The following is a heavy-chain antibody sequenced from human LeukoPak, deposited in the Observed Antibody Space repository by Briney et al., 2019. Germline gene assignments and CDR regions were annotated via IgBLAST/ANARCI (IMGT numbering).Heavy chain of an antibody. CDR1: GFTFSSYW. V-gene: IGHV3-74*01. D-gene: IGHD3-10*01. J-gene: IGHJ4*02. CDR3: ARDYYGPGY. Sequence: PGGSLRLSCAASGFTFSSYWMHWVRQAPGKGLVWVSRIYSDGISTNYADSVKGRFTISRDNAKNTLHLQMNGLRTEDTAVYYCARDYYGPGYWGQGTLVTVSS. CDR2: IYSDGIST.